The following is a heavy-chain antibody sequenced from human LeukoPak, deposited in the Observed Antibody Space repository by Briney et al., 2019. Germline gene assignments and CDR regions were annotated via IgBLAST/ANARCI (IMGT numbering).Heavy chain of an antibody. CDR3: VRGRGSYGWFDP. D-gene: IGHD3-10*01. J-gene: IGHJ5*02. CDR2: ISGDWTAR. V-gene: IGHV3-74*01. Sequence: GGSLRLSCAASGFTSSSYWMHWVRQVPGKGLLWVSRISGDWTARNYADSVKGRFTISRDDAKNTVDLQMNSLRGEDTAVYYCVRGRGSYGWFDPWGQGTLVTVSS. CDR1: GFTSSSYW.